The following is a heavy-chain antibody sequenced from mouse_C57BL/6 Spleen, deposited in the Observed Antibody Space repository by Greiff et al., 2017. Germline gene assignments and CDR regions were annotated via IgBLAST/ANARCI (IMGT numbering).Heavy chain of an antibody. Sequence: VQLQQPGAELVRPGSSVKLSCKASGYTFTSYWMHWVKQRPIQGLEWIGNIDPSDSETHYNQKFKDKATLTVDKSSSTAYMQLSSLTSEDSAVDDCARWRGSGGLRYGSGLFDDWGKGTTLTVSS. CDR1: GYTFTSYW. D-gene: IGHD3-2*02. V-gene: IGHV1-52*01. CDR2: IDPSDSET. CDR3: ARWRGSGGLRYGSGLFDD. J-gene: IGHJ2*01.